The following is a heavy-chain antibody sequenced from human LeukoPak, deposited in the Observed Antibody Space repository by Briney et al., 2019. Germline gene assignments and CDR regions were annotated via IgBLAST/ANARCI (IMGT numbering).Heavy chain of an antibody. V-gene: IGHV3-23*01. D-gene: IGHD5-12*01. CDR1: GFTFSSYA. CDR3: AKSYNGYESKPDY. CDR2: ISNSGGRT. Sequence: GGSLRLSCAASGFTFSSYAMSWVRQAPGKGLEWVSSISNSGGRTFYTDSVKGRSTISRDNSKITLYLQMNSLGAEDTAVYYCAKSYNGYESKPDYWGQGTLVTVSS. J-gene: IGHJ4*02.